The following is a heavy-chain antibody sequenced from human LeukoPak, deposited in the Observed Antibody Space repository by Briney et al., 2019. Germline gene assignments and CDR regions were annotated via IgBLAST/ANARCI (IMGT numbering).Heavy chain of an antibody. CDR3: ARDLLWFGDLDWFDP. CDR2: INPNSGGT. Sequence: ASVKVSCKASGYTFTGYYMHWMRQAPGQGLEWMGWINPNSGGTNYAQKFQGRVTMTRDTSISTAYMELSRLRSDDTAVYYCARDLLWFGDLDWFDPWGQGTLVTVSS. CDR1: GYTFTGYY. V-gene: IGHV1-2*02. J-gene: IGHJ5*02. D-gene: IGHD3-10*01.